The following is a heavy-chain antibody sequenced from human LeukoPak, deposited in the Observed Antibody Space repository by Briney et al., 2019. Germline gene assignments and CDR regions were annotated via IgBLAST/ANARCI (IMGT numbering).Heavy chain of an antibody. J-gene: IGHJ4*02. V-gene: IGHV3-30*18. CDR1: GFTFSSYG. D-gene: IGHD6-19*01. CDR2: ISYDGSNK. CDR3: AKDLFGRGWYRLPDY. Sequence: GRSLRLSCAASGFTFSSYGMHWVRQAPGKGLEWVAVISYDGSNKHYADSVKGRFTISRDNSKNTLYLQMNSLRAEDTAVYYCAKDLFGRGWYRLPDYWGQGTLVTVSS.